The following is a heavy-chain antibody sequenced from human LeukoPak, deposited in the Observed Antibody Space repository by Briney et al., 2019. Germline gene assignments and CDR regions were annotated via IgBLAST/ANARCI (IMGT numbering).Heavy chain of an antibody. CDR1: GFPFETNA. V-gene: IGHV3-23*01. Sequence: GGSLRLSCATSGFPFETNAMSWVRQAPGKGLEWVATIGNTETFYADSVTGRFTISRDNSKNTVNLQMNRLRVEDTAIYYCAKDWIQFNRVFDCFDSWGQGTLVTVS. J-gene: IGHJ4*02. D-gene: IGHD5-18*01. CDR3: AKDWIQFNRVFDCFDS. CDR2: IGNTET.